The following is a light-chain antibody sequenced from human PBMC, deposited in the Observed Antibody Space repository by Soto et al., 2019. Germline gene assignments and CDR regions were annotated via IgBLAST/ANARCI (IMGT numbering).Light chain of an antibody. V-gene: IGKV1-39*01. Sequence: DIQMTQSPSSLSASVGDSVTITCRASQTINTYLNWFQLKAGKAPKLLIYATSSLQSGVPSRFSGSGSGTDFTLTISSLQPEDFASYYCQQSYSSPYTVGQGTKLEIK. J-gene: IGKJ2*01. CDR2: ATS. CDR3: QQSYSSPYT. CDR1: QTINTY.